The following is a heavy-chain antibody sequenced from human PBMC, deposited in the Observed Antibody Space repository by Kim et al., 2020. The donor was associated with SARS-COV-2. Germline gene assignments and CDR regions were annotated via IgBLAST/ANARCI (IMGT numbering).Heavy chain of an antibody. Sequence: ASVKVSCKASGYTFTSYAMNWVRQAPGQGLEWMGWINTNTGNPTYAQGFTGRFVFSLDTSVSTAYLQISSLKAEDTAVYYCARATTTMVRGGWRYFDYWGQGTLVTVSS. V-gene: IGHV7-4-1*02. J-gene: IGHJ4*02. CDR3: ARATTTMVRGGWRYFDY. CDR2: INTNTGNP. D-gene: IGHD3-10*01. CDR1: GYTFTSYA.